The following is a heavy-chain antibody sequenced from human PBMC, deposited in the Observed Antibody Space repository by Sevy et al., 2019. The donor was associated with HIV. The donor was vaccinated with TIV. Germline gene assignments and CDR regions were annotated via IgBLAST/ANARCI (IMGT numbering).Heavy chain of an antibody. CDR2: ISGSGGST. J-gene: IGHJ4*02. D-gene: IGHD3-3*01. CDR1: GFTFSSYA. Sequence: GGSLRLSCAASGFTFSSYAISWVRQAPGKGLEWVSGISGSGGSTYYADSVKGRFTISRDNSKNTLYLQMNSLRAEDTAVYYCAKSSSTRLLYYFDYWGQGTLVTVSS. CDR3: AKSSSTRLLYYFDY. V-gene: IGHV3-23*01.